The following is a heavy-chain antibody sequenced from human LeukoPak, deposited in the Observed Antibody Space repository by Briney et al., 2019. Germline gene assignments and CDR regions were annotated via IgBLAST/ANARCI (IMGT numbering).Heavy chain of an antibody. CDR3: ARAVVVEYYYDSSGYPLFDY. CDR2: IYYSGST. V-gene: IGHV4-59*01. Sequence: SETLSLTCTVSGGSISSYYWSWIRQPPGKGLEWIGYIYYSGSTNYNPSLKSRVTISVDTSKNQLSLKLSSVTAADTAVYYCARAVVVEYYYDSSGYPLFDYWGQGTLVTVSS. D-gene: IGHD3-22*01. CDR1: GGSISSYY. J-gene: IGHJ4*02.